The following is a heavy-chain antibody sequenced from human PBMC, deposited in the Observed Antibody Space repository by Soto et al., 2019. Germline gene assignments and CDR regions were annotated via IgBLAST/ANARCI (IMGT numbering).Heavy chain of an antibody. J-gene: IGHJ5*01. CDR2: VYYNENT. Sequence: SETLSLTCSVSGASINNFAYYWGWIRQPPGKGLEWIGTVYYNENTYYNPSLRSRVAISVDTAKNQFSLNLRSVTAADTAVYFCAQRERDYGSPGWFDPWGQGTLVTVSS. CDR3: AQRERDYGSPGWFDP. V-gene: IGHV4-39*01. CDR1: GASINNFAYY. D-gene: IGHD3-10*01.